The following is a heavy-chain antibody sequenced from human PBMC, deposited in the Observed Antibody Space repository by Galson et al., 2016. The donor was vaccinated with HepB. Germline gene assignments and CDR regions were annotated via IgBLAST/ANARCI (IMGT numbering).Heavy chain of an antibody. CDR2: IWHDGSNK. J-gene: IGHJ4*02. Sequence: SLRLSCAASEFTFSTYGMHWVRQAPGKGLEWVALIWHDGSNKYYADSVKGRFTISRDNTKNTLYLQMSSLKVEDTAVYYCAREMHFAAAASFDFWGRGTLVTASS. V-gene: IGHV3-33*01. CDR1: EFTFSTYG. D-gene: IGHD6-13*01. CDR3: AREMHFAAAASFDF.